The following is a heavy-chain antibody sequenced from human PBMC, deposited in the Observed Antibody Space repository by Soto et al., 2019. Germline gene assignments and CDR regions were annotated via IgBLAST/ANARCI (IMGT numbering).Heavy chain of an antibody. Sequence: ETLRLPCAVYGGTFSDYYCSWIRQTQGKGLEWIGEINHSGSTNYNPSLKSRVTISVDTSKNQFSLKLSSVTAADTAVYYCARGNRGIAAAGSYYYHGMDVWGQGPTVTVSS. CDR2: INHSGST. D-gene: IGHD6-13*01. CDR3: ARGNRGIAAAGSYYYHGMDV. J-gene: IGHJ6*02. V-gene: IGHV4-34*01. CDR1: GGTFSDYY.